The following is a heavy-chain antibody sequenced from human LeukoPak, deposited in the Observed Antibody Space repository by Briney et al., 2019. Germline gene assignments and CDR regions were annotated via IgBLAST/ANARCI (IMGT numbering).Heavy chain of an antibody. Sequence: ASVKVSCKVSGYTLTELSMHWVRQAPGKGLEWMGGFDPEDGETIYAQKFQGRVTMTKDTSTDTAYMELSSLRSEDTAVYYCATTVTTSAFDIWGQGTMVTVSS. J-gene: IGHJ3*02. V-gene: IGHV1-24*01. D-gene: IGHD4-17*01. CDR3: ATTVTTSAFDI. CDR1: GYTLTELS. CDR2: FDPEDGET.